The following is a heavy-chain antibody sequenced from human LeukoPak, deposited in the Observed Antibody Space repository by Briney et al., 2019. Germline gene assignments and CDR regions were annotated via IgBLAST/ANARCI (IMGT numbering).Heavy chain of an antibody. Sequence: SETLSLTCTASGDSISSGGYYWTWIRQHPGTGLEWIGYIYYSGSPNYNPSLKSRVTISVDTSKNQFSLKLSSVTAADTAVYYCARESPVHYYGSGSSFDYWGQGTLVTVSS. CDR1: GDSISSGGYY. J-gene: IGHJ4*02. CDR3: ARESPVHYYGSGSSFDY. CDR2: IYYSGSP. D-gene: IGHD3-10*01. V-gene: IGHV4-31*03.